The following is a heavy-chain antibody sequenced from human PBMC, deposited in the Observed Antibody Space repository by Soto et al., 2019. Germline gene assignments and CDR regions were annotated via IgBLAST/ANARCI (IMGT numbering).Heavy chain of an antibody. J-gene: IGHJ4*02. Sequence: ASVKVSCKASGYMFVTYGINWVRQAPGQGLEWMGWISAYNGNTKYAQNLQGRVTMTTDASASTAYMEMRSLRSDDTAVYYCARDLDGSGSYYTDYWGPGTLVTVSS. CDR2: ISAYNGNT. V-gene: IGHV1-18*01. CDR3: ARDLDGSGSYYTDY. D-gene: IGHD3-10*01. CDR1: GYMFVTYG.